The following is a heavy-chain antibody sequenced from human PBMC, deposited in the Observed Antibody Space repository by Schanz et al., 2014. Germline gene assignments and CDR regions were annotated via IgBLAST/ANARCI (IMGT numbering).Heavy chain of an antibody. V-gene: IGHV3-23*04. CDR2: IGGDASRT. Sequence: EVQLVESGGVVAQPGGSLRLSCAASGFNFITFAMSWVRQAPGKGPEWVSAIGGDASRTYYADSVKGRFTISRDNSKTTLYLKMNSLRADETAVYYCARAPPLVRGIAGWFGPWGQGSLVTVSS. CDR1: GFNFITFA. CDR3: ARAPPLVRGIAGWFGP. J-gene: IGHJ5*02. D-gene: IGHD3-10*01.